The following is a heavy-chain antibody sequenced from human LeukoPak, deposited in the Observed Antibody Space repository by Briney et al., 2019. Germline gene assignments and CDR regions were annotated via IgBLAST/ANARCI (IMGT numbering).Heavy chain of an antibody. Sequence: PGRSLRLSCAASGFTFSSYGMHWVRQAPGKGLEWVAVISYDGSNKYYADSVKGRFTISRDNSKNTLYLQMNSLRAEDTAVYYCAKDPWAYGSGPMMNCGQGTLVTVSS. V-gene: IGHV3-30*18. D-gene: IGHD3-10*01. CDR1: GFTFSSYG. CDR2: ISYDGSNK. CDR3: AKDPWAYGSGPMMN. J-gene: IGHJ4*02.